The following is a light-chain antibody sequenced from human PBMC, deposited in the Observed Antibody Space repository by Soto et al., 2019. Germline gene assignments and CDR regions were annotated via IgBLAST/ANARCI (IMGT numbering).Light chain of an antibody. CDR3: AGWDDSLNGRV. Sequence: QSVLTQPPSASGTPGQRVTISCSGSNSNIGSNTVNWYQQLPGTAPKLLIYYDNLRPSGVPDRISGSKSGTSASLAISGLQSDDEADYYCAGWDDSLNGRVFGTGTKLTVL. CDR2: YDN. CDR1: NSNIGSNT. V-gene: IGLV1-44*01. J-gene: IGLJ1*01.